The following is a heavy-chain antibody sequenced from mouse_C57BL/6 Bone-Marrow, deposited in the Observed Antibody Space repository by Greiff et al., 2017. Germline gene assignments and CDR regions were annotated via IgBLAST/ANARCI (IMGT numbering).Heavy chain of an antibody. CDR2: IDPSDSST. V-gene: IGHV1-59*01. Sequence: QVQLQQPGAELVRPGTSVKLSCKASGYTFTSYWMHWVKQRPGQGLEWIGVIDPSDSSTNYNQQFKGKATLPVDTSSSTAYMQLSSLTSEDSAVYYCARRRGNLYYYAMDYWGQGTSVPVSS. CDR1: GYTFTSYW. J-gene: IGHJ4*01. D-gene: IGHD2-1*01. CDR3: ARRRGNLYYYAMDY.